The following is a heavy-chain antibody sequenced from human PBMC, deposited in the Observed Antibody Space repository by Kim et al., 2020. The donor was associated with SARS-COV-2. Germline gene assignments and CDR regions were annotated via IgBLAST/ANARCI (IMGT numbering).Heavy chain of an antibody. J-gene: IGHJ4*02. D-gene: IGHD2-21*02. CDR3: ARGAYCGGDCYTVDY. Sequence: QKFQGRVTITADKSTSTAYMELSSLRSEDTAVYYCARGAYCGGDCYTVDYWGQGTLVTVSS. V-gene: IGHV1-69*02.